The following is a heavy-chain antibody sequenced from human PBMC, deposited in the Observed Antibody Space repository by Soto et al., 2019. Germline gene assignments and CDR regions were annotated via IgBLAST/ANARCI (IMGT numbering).Heavy chain of an antibody. Sequence: QVQLVQSGAEVKKPGSSVKVSCKASGGTFNTYTISWVRQAPGQGLEWMGRIIPILDIANYAQKFQGRVTITADKSTSTADMELRSLRSEDTAVYYCARDRGTTGTKGRCMDVWGQGTTVTVSS. J-gene: IGHJ6*02. CDR2: IIPILDIA. CDR1: GGTFNTYT. V-gene: IGHV1-69*08. CDR3: ARDRGTTGTKGRCMDV. D-gene: IGHD1-1*01.